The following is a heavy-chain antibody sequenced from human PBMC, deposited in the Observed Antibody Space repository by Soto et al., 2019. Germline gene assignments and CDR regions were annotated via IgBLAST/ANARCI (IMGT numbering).Heavy chain of an antibody. CDR1: GGSVSSGGFY. V-gene: IGHV4-61*02. J-gene: IGHJ5*02. CDR2: IYATGTT. Sequence: SETLSLTCTASGGSVSSGGFYWSWLRKSAGKGLEWIGRIYATGTTDYNPSLKSRVMMSVDTSKKQFSLKLRSVTAADTAVYYCVRDGTKTLRDWFDPWCQGISVTVSS. CDR3: VRDGTKTLRDWFDP. D-gene: IGHD1-1*01.